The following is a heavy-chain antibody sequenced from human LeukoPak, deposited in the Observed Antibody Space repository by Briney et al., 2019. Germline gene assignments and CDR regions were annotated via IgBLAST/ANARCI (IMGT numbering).Heavy chain of an antibody. Sequence: SETLSLTCTVSGGSISSYYWSWIRQPPGKGLEWIGYIYYSGNTNYNPSLKSRVTISVDTSKNQFSLKLDSVTAADTAVYYCARGQYSSSWFYFDYWGQGTLVTVSS. D-gene: IGHD6-13*01. CDR1: GGSISSYY. J-gene: IGHJ4*02. V-gene: IGHV4-59*01. CDR2: IYYSGNT. CDR3: ARGQYSSSWFYFDY.